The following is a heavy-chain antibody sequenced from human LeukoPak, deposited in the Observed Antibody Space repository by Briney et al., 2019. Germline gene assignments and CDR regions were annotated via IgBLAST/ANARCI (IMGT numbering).Heavy chain of an antibody. J-gene: IGHJ4*02. Sequence: HTGGSLRLSCAASGFIFSSYPMSWVRQAPGEGREWVSALTGSDSRTYYADCVEGRFTISRENSKKTLYLQMNSLRADDTAVYYCAKHFYDSGSYYNVDYWGQGTLVTVSS. D-gene: IGHD3-10*01. CDR1: GFIFSSYP. V-gene: IGHV3-23*01. CDR3: AKHFYDSGSYYNVDY. CDR2: LTGSDSRT.